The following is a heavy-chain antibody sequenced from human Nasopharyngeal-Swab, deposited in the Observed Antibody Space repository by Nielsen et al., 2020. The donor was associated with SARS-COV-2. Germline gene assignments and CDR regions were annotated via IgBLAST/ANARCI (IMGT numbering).Heavy chain of an antibody. J-gene: IGHJ4*02. CDR3: VKDLGERSAAVGY. V-gene: IGHV3-9*01. D-gene: IGHD6-13*01. CDR2: IRWNGDSI. Sequence: GGSLRLSCAASGFTFNDYAMHWVRQGPGKGLEWVSGIRWNGDSIGYADSVKGRFFVSRDNAKNSLYLQMNSLGVEDTALNYCVKDLGERSAAVGYWGQGTLVTVSS. CDR1: GFTFNDYA.